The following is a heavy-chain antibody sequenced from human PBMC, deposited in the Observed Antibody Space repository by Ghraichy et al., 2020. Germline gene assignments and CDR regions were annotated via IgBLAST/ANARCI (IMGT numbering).Heavy chain of an antibody. CDR2: IYYSGST. V-gene: IGHV4-59*12. J-gene: IGHJ3*02. D-gene: IGHD2-2*01. CDR1: GGSINTYY. Sequence: SETLSLTCTVSGGSINTYYWSWIRQPPGKGMEWIGYIYYSGSTNYNPSLNSRVTISVDTSKNQFSLKLSSVTAADTAIYYCAREGYCSTSSCLRKPFYIWGRGTIVTVSS. CDR3: AREGYCSTSSCLRKPFYI.